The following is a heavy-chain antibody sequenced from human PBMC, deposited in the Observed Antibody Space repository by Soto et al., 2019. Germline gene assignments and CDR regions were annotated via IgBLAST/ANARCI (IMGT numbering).Heavy chain of an antibody. CDR2: ISSSSSYI. Sequence: EVQLVESGGGLVKPGGSLRLSCAASGFTFSSYSMNWVRQAPGKGLEWVSSISSSSSYIYYADSVKGRFTSSRDNAKITLYLQMKRLRAEDTGVYYCARGGGITGPAGWFDPGGQGTLVSVSS. CDR1: GFTFSSYS. CDR3: ARGGGITGPAGWFDP. J-gene: IGHJ5*02. D-gene: IGHD1-20*01. V-gene: IGHV3-21*01.